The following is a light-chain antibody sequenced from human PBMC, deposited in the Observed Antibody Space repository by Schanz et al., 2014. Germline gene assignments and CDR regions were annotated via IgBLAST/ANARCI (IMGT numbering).Light chain of an antibody. J-gene: IGLJ2*01. CDR2: DVS. CDR3: SSYAGSNNWRV. V-gene: IGLV2-14*01. CDR1: SSDVGGYNY. Sequence: QSALTQPASVSASPGQSITISCTGTSSDVGGYNYVSWYQQYPGKAPKLIIYDVSNRPSGVSNRFSGSRSGNTASLTISGLQAEDEADYYCSSYAGSNNWRVFGGGTKLTVL.